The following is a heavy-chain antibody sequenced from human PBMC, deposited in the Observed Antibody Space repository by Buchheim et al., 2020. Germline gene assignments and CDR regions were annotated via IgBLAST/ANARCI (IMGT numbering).Heavy chain of an antibody. CDR1: GFTFSRFG. D-gene: IGHD3-22*01. CDR3: ASGDSSGHYYGASDY. CDR2: IWYDGSQK. Sequence: QVHLVESGGGVVQPGRSLRLSCAASGFTFSRFGMHWVRQAPGKGLEWVAVIWYDGSQKYYAASVKGRFTITRDNSKNTMFLQMNSLRAEDTAVYYCASGDSSGHYYGASDYWGQGTL. J-gene: IGHJ4*02. V-gene: IGHV3-33*01.